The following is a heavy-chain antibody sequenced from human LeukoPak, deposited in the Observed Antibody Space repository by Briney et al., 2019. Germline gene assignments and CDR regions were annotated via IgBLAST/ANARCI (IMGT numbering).Heavy chain of an antibody. D-gene: IGHD6-13*01. CDR3: ARVAGYSSFYYFQGMDV. CDR1: GGSISSYY. Sequence: KPSETLSLTCTVSGGSISSYYWSWIRQPPGKGLEWIGYIYYSGSTNYNPSLKSRVTISVDTSKNQFSLKLSSVTAADTAVYYCARVAGYSSFYYFQGMDVWGQGTTVTVSS. J-gene: IGHJ6*02. V-gene: IGHV4-59*01. CDR2: IYYSGST.